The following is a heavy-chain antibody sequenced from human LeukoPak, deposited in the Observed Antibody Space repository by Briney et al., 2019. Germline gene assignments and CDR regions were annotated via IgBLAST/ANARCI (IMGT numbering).Heavy chain of an antibody. CDR1: GYTFTGYY. V-gene: IGHV1-2*02. CDR2: INPNSGGT. D-gene: IGHD2-15*01. Sequence: ASVKVSCKASGYTFTGYYMHWVRQAPGQGLEWMGWINPNSGGTNYAQKFQGRVTMTRDTSISTAYMELSRLRSDDTAVYYCAISCSGGSCYFEGNYYMDVWGKGTTVTVSS. J-gene: IGHJ6*03. CDR3: AISCSGGSCYFEGNYYMDV.